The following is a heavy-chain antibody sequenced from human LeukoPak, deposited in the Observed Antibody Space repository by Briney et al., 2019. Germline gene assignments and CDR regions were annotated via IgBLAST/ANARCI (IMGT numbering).Heavy chain of an antibody. D-gene: IGHD2-2*01. CDR1: GFTVGSNY. Sequence: GGSLRFSCAASGFTVGSNYMSWVRQAPGKGLEWVSVIYSDGTTYHADSVKGRFTISRDNSKNTLYLQMNSLRAEDTAVYYCARKGYCSSTSCYYFDYWGQGTLVTVSS. J-gene: IGHJ4*02. V-gene: IGHV3-53*01. CDR3: ARKGYCSSTSCYYFDY. CDR2: IYSDGTT.